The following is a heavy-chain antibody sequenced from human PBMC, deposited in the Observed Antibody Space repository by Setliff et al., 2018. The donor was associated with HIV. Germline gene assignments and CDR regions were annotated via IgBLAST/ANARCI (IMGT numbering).Heavy chain of an antibody. D-gene: IGHD3-9*01. Sequence: ASVQVSCKVSGPTLTELSMHWVRQAPGKGLEWMGGFDPEDAETIYAQNFQGRVTMTEDTSTDTAYMELSSLRSEDTAFYYCTTDGSYDILTGPTPGAFEIWGQGTMVTVSS. V-gene: IGHV1-24*01. CDR3: TTDGSYDILTGPTPGAFEI. J-gene: IGHJ3*02. CDR1: GPTLTELS. CDR2: FDPEDAET.